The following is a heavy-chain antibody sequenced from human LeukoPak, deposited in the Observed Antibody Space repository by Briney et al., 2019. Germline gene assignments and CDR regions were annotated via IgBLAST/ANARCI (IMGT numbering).Heavy chain of an antibody. CDR3: ARIVEMATVDY. CDR1: GFTFSSYA. Sequence: PGGSLRLSCAASGFTFSSYAMSWVRQAPGKGLEWVSYSSRSGSTISYADSVKGRFTISRDNAKNSLYLQMNNLRAEDTAVYYCARIVEMATVDYWGQGTLVTVSS. D-gene: IGHD5-24*01. V-gene: IGHV3-48*03. CDR2: SSRSGSTI. J-gene: IGHJ4*02.